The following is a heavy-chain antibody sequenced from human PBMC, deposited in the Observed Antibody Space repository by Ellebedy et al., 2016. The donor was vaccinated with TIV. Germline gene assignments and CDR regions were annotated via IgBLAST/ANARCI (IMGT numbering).Heavy chain of an antibody. D-gene: IGHD2-2*02. J-gene: IGHJ5*02. Sequence: AASVQVSCKASGYSFGSYGISRVRQAPGPGLECMGWLSGYNGNTNYAQKLQGRVTMTTDTSTSTAYMELRSLRSDDTAVYYCARDRYIKRIAWFDPWGQGTLVTVSS. V-gene: IGHV1-18*01. CDR2: LSGYNGNT. CDR3: ARDRYIKRIAWFDP. CDR1: GYSFGSYG.